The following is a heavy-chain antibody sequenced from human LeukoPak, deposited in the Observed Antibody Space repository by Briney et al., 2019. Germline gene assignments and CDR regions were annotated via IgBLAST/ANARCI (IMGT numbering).Heavy chain of an antibody. CDR2: IYYSGST. V-gene: IGHV4-59*01. CDR3: ARVELLGSSGWPFDY. D-gene: IGHD6-19*01. Sequence: SETLSLTCTVSGGSISSYYWSWIRQPPGKGLEWVGYIYYSGSTNYNPSLKSRVTISVDTSKNQLSLKLSSVTAADTAVYYCARVELLGSSGWPFDYWGQGNLVTVSS. J-gene: IGHJ4*02. CDR1: GGSISSYY.